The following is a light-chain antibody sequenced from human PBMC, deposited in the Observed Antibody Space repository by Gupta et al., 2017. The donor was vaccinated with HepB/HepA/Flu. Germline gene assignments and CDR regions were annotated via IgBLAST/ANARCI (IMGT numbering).Light chain of an antibody. J-gene: IGKJ4*01. Sequence: DIQMTQSPSSLSASVGDRVTITCRASQSISSYLNWYQQKPGKAPKLLIYAASSLQSGVPSRFSGSGSGTDFTLTISSRQPEDFATYYCQQSDSKPALTFGGGTKVEI. V-gene: IGKV1-39*01. CDR2: AAS. CDR3: QQSDSKPALT. CDR1: QSISSY.